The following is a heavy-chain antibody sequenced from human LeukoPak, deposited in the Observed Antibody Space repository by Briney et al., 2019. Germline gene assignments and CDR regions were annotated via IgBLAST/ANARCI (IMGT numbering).Heavy chain of an antibody. D-gene: IGHD3-10*01. V-gene: IGHV1-69*04. CDR3: ARGTNIRNYYGSDDAFDI. J-gene: IGHJ3*02. CDR2: IIPILGIA. CDR1: GYTFTGYY. Sequence: SVKVTCKASGYTFTGYYMHWVRQAPGQGLEWMGRIIPILGIANYAQKFQGRVTITADKSTSTAYMELSSLRSEDTAVYYCARGTNIRNYYGSDDAFDIWGQGTMVTVSS.